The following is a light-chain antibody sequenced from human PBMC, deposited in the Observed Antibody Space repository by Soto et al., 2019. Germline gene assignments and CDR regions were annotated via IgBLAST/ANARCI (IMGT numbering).Light chain of an antibody. J-gene: IGKJ1*01. CDR1: QSVSSSY. V-gene: IGKV3-20*01. CDR3: QQYGSSRT. CDR2: GAS. Sequence: EIVLTQSPGTLSLSPGERATLSCRASQSVSSSYLAWYQQKPGQAPRLLIYGASSRATGIPDRFSGSGSGTDFTLTSSRLEAEDCAVYYCQQYGSSRTFGQGTEVEI.